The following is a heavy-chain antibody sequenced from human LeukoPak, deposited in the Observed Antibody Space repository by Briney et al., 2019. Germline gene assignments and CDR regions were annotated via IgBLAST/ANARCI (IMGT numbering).Heavy chain of an antibody. Sequence: PGGSLRLSCAAAGFTFSSYAMHWVRQAPRKGLEWVAFIRYDGSNKYYADSVKGRFTISSDNSKNTLYLQMNSLRAEDTAVYYCAKRIVVVPAASAFDIWGQGTMVTVSS. D-gene: IGHD2-2*01. CDR3: AKRIVVVPAASAFDI. J-gene: IGHJ3*02. CDR1: GFTFSSYA. CDR2: IRYDGSNK. V-gene: IGHV3-30*02.